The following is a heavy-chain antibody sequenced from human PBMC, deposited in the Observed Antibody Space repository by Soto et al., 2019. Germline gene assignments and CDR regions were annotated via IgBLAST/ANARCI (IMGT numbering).Heavy chain of an antibody. V-gene: IGHV4-34*01. Sequence: SETLSLTCAVYGGSFSGYYWSWIRQPPGKGLEWIGEINHSGSTNYNPSLKSRVTLSVDTSKNQFSLKLSSVTAADTAVYYCARGPRGTMVRGVITHYYGMDVWGQGTTVTVSS. CDR2: INHSGST. CDR3: ARGPRGTMVRGVITHYYGMDV. J-gene: IGHJ6*02. D-gene: IGHD3-10*01. CDR1: GGSFSGYY.